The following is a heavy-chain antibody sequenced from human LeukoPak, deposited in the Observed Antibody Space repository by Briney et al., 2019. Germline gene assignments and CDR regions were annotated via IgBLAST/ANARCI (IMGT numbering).Heavy chain of an antibody. CDR1: GFTFSSYA. D-gene: IGHD3-3*01. CDR2: ISYDGSNK. Sequence: GGSLRLSCAASGFTFSSYAMHWVRQAPGKGLEWVAVISYDGSNKYYADSVKGRFTISRDNSKNTLYLQMNSLRAEDTAVYYCARVLQGEWFFDYWGQGTLVTVSS. CDR3: ARVLQGEWFFDY. V-gene: IGHV3-30-3*01. J-gene: IGHJ4*02.